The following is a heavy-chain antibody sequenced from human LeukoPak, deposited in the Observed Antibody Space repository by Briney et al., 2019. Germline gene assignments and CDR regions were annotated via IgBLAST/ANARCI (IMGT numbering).Heavy chain of an antibody. CDR2: INPNSGGT. CDR1: GYTFTGYY. CDR3: ARGPKKVGATPYYFDY. Sequence: ASVKVSCKASGYTFTGYYMHWVRQAPGQGLEWMGWINPNSGGTNYAQKFQGWVTMTRDTSISTAYMELSRLKSDDTAVYYCARGPKKVGATPYYFDYWGQGTLVTVSS. D-gene: IGHD1-26*01. J-gene: IGHJ4*02. V-gene: IGHV1-2*04.